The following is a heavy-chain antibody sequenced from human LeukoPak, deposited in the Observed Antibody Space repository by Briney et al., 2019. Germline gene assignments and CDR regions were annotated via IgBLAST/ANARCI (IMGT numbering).Heavy chain of an antibody. D-gene: IGHD1-7*01. CDR1: GFTFHDYY. CDR2: ISSSATTT. CDR3: ARANNWNYPYYFDY. Sequence: PGGSLRLSCAASGFTFHDYYMSWIRQAPGKGLGWVSYISSSATTTYYADSVKGRFTISRDNTKKSLYLQLTSLRAEDTAVYYCARANNWNYPYYFDYWGHGTLVTVSS. J-gene: IGHJ4*01. V-gene: IGHV3-11*01.